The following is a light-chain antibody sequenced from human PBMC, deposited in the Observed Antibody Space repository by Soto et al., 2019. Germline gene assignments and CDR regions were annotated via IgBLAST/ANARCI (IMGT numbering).Light chain of an antibody. Sequence: AIQLTQSPSSLSASVGDRVTIACRTGQDIGTALAWYRQKPGRAPELLIYSASTLHTGVSSRFAGGGSATDFTLTIISLQPEDFADYFCQQFKHSPLTFGGGTKVQI. V-gene: IGKV1D-13*01. CDR1: QDIGTA. CDR2: SAS. J-gene: IGKJ4*01. CDR3: QQFKHSPLT.